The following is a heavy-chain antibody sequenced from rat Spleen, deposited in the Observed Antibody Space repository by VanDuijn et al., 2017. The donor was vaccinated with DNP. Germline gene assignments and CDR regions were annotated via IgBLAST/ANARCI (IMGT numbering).Heavy chain of an antibody. CDR1: GYSITSHY. V-gene: IGHV3-1*01. CDR3: ARWYNYFDY. D-gene: IGHD1-5*01. J-gene: IGHJ2*01. Sequence: EVQLQESGPGLVKPSQSLSLTCSVTGYSITSHYWGWIRKFPGNKMVYLGHISYSGSTHYNPSLKSRISITRDTSKNQFFLQLNSVTTEDTATYYCARWYNYFDYWGQGVMVTVSS. CDR2: ISYSGST.